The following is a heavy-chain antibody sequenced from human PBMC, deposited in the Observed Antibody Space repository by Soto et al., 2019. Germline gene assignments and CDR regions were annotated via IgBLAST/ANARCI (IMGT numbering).Heavy chain of an antibody. CDR2: VKWNSGDV. CDR3: AKDRSSGSPYYGMDF. J-gene: IGHJ6*02. Sequence: GGSLRLSCAASGFTFGDYAMHWVPQVPGKGLEWVSGVKWNSGDVGYADSVKGRFTISRDNARTSLYLQMNSLRPEDTAVYYCAKDRSSGSPYYGMDFWGQGTMVTVSS. V-gene: IGHV3-9*01. CDR1: GFTFGDYA. D-gene: IGHD3-10*01.